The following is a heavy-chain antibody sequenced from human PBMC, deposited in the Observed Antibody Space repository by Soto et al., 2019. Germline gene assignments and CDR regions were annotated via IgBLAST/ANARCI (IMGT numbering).Heavy chain of an antibody. CDR1: GGSISNSSYL. V-gene: IGHV4-39*01. Sequence: SETLSLTCTVSGGSISNSSYLWGWIRQPPGKGLQWIGSVSYSGSTYYNPSLKSRVTISADTSKNQSSLRLSSVTAADTAVYYCARAAYYYDSSGYSAAFDIWGQGTMVTVSS. CDR3: ARAAYYYDSSGYSAAFDI. D-gene: IGHD3-22*01. J-gene: IGHJ3*02. CDR2: VSYSGST.